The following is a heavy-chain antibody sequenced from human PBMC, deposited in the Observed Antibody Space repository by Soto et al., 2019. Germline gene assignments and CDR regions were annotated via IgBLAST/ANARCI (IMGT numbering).Heavy chain of an antibody. V-gene: IGHV4-59*03. CDR3: GGGGSIVQATRRLMDV. Sequence: QVQLQESGPGLLKPSETLSLTCSVSGGSIRGYCWTWIRQPPGEGLEWIGCICNSGSTNYNPSLTSRVTRSVDTQKIQSSLPLSSVIVADTAVYYCGGGGSIVQATRRLMDVWGKGTTVTVSS. D-gene: IGHD2-2*01. CDR2: ICNSGST. J-gene: IGHJ6*03. CDR1: GGSIRGYC.